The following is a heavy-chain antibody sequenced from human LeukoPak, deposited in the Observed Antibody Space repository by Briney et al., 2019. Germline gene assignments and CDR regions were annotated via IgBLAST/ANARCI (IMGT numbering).Heavy chain of an antibody. Sequence: SETLSLTCTVVSGSISSGGYYWNWIRQHPGKGLEWIGYIHYSGSTYYNPSLQSRVTISIDTSKSQFSLKLNSVSAADTAVYYCARETRISYSYLHYWGQGTVVTVSS. CDR2: IHYSGST. D-gene: IGHD5-18*01. V-gene: IGHV4-31*03. CDR1: SGSISSGGYY. CDR3: ARETRISYSYLHY. J-gene: IGHJ4*02.